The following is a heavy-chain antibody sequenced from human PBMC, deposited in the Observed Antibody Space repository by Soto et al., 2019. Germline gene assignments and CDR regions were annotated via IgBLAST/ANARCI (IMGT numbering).Heavy chain of an antibody. CDR2: IYYSGST. V-gene: IGHV4-59*08. Sequence: QVQLQESGPGLVKPSETLSLTCTVSGGSISSYYWSWIRQPTGKGLEWIGYIYYSGSTNYNPPLTSRGTISVDTSKHQFSLKLSSVTAADTSVYYCARRYGSCFDYWGQGTLVTVSS. J-gene: IGHJ4*02. D-gene: IGHD5-18*01. CDR3: ARRYGSCFDY. CDR1: GGSISSYY.